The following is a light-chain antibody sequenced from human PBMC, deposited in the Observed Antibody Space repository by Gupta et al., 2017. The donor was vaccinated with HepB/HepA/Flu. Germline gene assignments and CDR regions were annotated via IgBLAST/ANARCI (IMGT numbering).Light chain of an antibody. CDR3: QSYDSIRSVWL. J-gene: IGLJ3*02. V-gene: IGLV1-40*01. CDR1: SSNIGAWYD. CDR2: SNS. Sequence: QSVLTHPPSVSGAPGQRVTISCTGSSSNIGAWYDLHWYQQLPVKAPKLLIYSNSNRPPGVPDRCSGSKSGTSASLTICGLHAEDEADYYCQSYDSIRSVWLFGGGTKLTVL.